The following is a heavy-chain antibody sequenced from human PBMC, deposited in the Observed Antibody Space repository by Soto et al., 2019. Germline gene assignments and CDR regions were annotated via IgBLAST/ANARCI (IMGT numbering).Heavy chain of an antibody. J-gene: IGHJ5*02. CDR3: ARGIVVVPATKGRGFDP. D-gene: IGHD2-2*01. CDR1: GGSISSGDYS. CDR2: IFYSVST. Sequence: SETLSLTCTVSGGSISSGDYSWSWIRQPPGKGLEWIGYIFYSVSTYYNPSLKSRVTISVDTSKNQFSLKLSSVTAADTAVYYCARGIVVVPATKGRGFDPWGQGTLVTVSS. V-gene: IGHV4-30-4*01.